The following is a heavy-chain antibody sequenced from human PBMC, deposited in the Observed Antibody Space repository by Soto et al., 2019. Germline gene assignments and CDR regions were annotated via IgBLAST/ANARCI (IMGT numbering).Heavy chain of an antibody. D-gene: IGHD3-10*01. CDR1: GYTFSDYG. J-gene: IGHJ2*01. V-gene: IGHV1-18*04. CDR3: ARSYNYGSYWYFDL. Sequence: ASVKVSCKASGYTFSDYGITWVRQAPGQGLEWMGWISISSGNTHFEESLQGRVTMTSDKTSTAYMELWRLRSDDSAMYYCARSYNYGSYWYFDLWGRGTLVTVSS. CDR2: ISISSGNT.